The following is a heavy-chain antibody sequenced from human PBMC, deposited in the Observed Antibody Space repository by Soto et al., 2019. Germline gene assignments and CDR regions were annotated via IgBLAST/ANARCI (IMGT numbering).Heavy chain of an antibody. CDR2: INDSGRV. D-gene: IGHD3-22*01. CDR3: STRAYDTNGYYRFDP. V-gene: IGHV4-34*01. Sequence: SETLSLTCAVSGGSFICHSWTWVRQSPGKGLEWIGDINDSGRVNYSPSLKSRVSISLDTSKNQFSLTLSAVTAADTAMYYCSTRAYDTNGYYRFDPWGQGTLVTVSS. J-gene: IGHJ5*01. CDR1: GGSFICHS.